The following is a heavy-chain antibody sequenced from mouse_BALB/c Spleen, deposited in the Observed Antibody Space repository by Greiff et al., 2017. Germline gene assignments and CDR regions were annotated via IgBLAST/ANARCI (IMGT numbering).Heavy chain of an antibody. V-gene: IGHV5-6-4*01. CDR3: TRESYGNYEVDY. D-gene: IGHD2-1*01. CDR1: GFTFSSYT. J-gene: IGHJ2*01. CDR2: ISSGGSYT. Sequence: EVKLMESGGGLVKPGGSLKLSCAASGFTFSSYTMSWVRQTPEKRLEWVATISSGGSYTYYPDSVKGRFTISRDNAKNTLYLQMSSLKSEDTAMYYCTRESYGNYEVDYWGQGTTLTVSS.